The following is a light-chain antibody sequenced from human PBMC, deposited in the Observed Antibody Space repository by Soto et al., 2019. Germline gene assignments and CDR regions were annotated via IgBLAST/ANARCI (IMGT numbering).Light chain of an antibody. CDR2: GAS. Sequence: EIVLTQSPGTLPLSPGERATLSCRASQSVSSNYLVWYQQKPGQAPRPLIYGASSRATGIPDRFSDSVSGRDFTLTISRLKPEDFAVYYCQQYANSPFTFGQGTKLEIK. J-gene: IGKJ2*01. CDR3: QQYANSPFT. CDR1: QSVSSNY. V-gene: IGKV3-20*01.